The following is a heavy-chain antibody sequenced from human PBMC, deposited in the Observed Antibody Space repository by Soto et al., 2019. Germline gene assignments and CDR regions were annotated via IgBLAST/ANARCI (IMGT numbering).Heavy chain of an antibody. Sequence: EVQLVESGGGLVKPGESLRLSCAASGFDFNKAWLSWVRQVPGKGLEWVGRLKGKNAGGTIDHAAPVTGRFTISGDDSXXXXXXXXXXXXXXXXXXXXXXXXXXXXSXQNDHWGQGTLVTVSS. CDR1: GFDFNKAW. CDR2: LKGKNAGGTI. J-gene: IGHJ4*02. CDR3: XXXXXXXSXQNDH. V-gene: IGHV3-15*07.